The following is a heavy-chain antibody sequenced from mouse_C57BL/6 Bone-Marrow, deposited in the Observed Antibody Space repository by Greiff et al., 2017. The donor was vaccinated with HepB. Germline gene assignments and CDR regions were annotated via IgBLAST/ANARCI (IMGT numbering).Heavy chain of an antibody. V-gene: IGHV3-6*01. Sequence: VQLQQSGPGLVKPSQSLSLTCPVTGYSITSGFYWNWIRQFPGNKLEWMGYISYDGSNNYHPTLKNRISITRDTTKNQFFLKLNSVTTEDHATYYCAREGGGIYFDDWGQGTTLTVSS. J-gene: IGHJ2*01. CDR3: AREGGGIYFDD. CDR1: GYSITSGFY. CDR2: ISYDGSN.